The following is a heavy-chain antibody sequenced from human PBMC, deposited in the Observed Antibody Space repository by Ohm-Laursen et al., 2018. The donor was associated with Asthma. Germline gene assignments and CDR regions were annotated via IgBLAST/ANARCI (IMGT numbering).Heavy chain of an antibody. J-gene: IGHJ4*02. D-gene: IGHD3-10*01. CDR2: IKSKTDGGTT. CDR3: TTSYYYGSGSYSVDY. V-gene: IGHV3-15*01. CDR1: GFTFSNAW. Sequence: GSLRLSCAASGFTFSNAWMSWVRQAPGKGLEWVGRIKSKTDGGTTDYAAPVKGRFTISRDDSKNTLYLQMNSLKTEDTAVYYCTTSYYYGSGSYSVDYWGQGTLVTVSS.